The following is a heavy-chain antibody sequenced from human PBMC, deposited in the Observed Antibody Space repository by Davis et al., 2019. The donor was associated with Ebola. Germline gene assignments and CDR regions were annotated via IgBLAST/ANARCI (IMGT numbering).Heavy chain of an antibody. D-gene: IGHD3-22*01. CDR1: GGSISSYY. CDR2: IYYSGST. CDR3: ARESRSYYYDSSGYYSLWYFDL. V-gene: IGHV4-59*01. J-gene: IGHJ2*01. Sequence: SETLSLTCPVSGGSISSYYWSCNRQPPGKGLEWIGYIYYSGSTNYNPSLKSRVTISVDTSKNQFSLKLSSVTAAETAVYYCARESRSYYYDSSGYYSLWYFDLWGRGTLVTVSS.